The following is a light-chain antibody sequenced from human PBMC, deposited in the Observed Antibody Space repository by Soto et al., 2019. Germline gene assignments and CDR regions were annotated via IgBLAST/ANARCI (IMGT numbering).Light chain of an antibody. CDR1: QGSSTY. Sequence: DIQMTQSPSSLSASIGDRVTITCRASQGSSTYLAWYQEKPGKAPELLIYHASTLQSGVPSRFSGSGSGTDVTLTIRSLQPEDVATYYSQNYTNFLCTFSPGTKVDIQ. CDR2: HAS. CDR3: QNYTNFLCT. V-gene: IGKV1-27*01. J-gene: IGKJ3*01.